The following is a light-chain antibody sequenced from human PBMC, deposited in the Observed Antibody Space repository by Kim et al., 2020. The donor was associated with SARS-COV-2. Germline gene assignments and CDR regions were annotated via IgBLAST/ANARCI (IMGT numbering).Light chain of an antibody. Sequence: EIVLTQSPGTLSLSPGETATLSCRASHKVPTDYLAWYQQKPGQAPRLLIFGASSRATGIPDRFSGSGSGTDFTLTIGRLEPEDFAVYYCQQYASSPPAYTFGQGSKLEIK. J-gene: IGKJ2*01. CDR1: HKVPTDY. CDR2: GAS. V-gene: IGKV3-20*01. CDR3: QQYASSPPAYT.